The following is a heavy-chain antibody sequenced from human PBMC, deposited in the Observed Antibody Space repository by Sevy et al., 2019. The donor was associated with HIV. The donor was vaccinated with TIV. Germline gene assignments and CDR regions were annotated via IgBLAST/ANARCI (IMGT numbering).Heavy chain of an antibody. J-gene: IGHJ4*02. Sequence: GGSLRLSCAASGFTFSSYAMSWVRQAPGKGLEWVSAISGSGGSTYYADSVKGRFTISGDNSKNTLYLQMNSLRAEDTAVYYCAKAPNGYYGSGREGYYFAYWGQGTLVTVSS. CDR2: ISGSGGST. V-gene: IGHV3-23*01. D-gene: IGHD3-10*01. CDR3: AKAPNGYYGSGREGYYFAY. CDR1: GFTFSSYA.